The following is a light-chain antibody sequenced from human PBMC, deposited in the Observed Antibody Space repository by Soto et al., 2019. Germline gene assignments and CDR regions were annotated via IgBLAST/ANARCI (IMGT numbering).Light chain of an antibody. J-gene: IGKJ1*01. Sequence: DIQMTQSPSTLSASVGDRVTLTCRASQSISSWLAWYQQKPGKAPKLLIYKASSVESGVPSRFSGSGSGTESPLTISRLQPDDFATYYCQQYNTSPWTFGQGTKVEIK. CDR3: QQYNTSPWT. CDR1: QSISSW. CDR2: KAS. V-gene: IGKV1-5*03.